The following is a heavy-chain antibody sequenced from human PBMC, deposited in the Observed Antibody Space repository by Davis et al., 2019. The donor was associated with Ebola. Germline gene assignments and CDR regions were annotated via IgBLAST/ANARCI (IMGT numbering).Heavy chain of an antibody. V-gene: IGHV3-33*01. CDR2: IWYDGSNK. CDR1: GFTFSSYG. J-gene: IGHJ4*02. Sequence: GESLKISCAASGFTFSSYGMHLVRQAPGKGLEWVAVIWYDGSNKYYADSVKGRFTISRDNSKNTLYLQMNSLRAEDTAVYYCARAGATYWKDWGQGTLVTVSS. CDR3: ARAGATYWKD. D-gene: IGHD1-1*01.